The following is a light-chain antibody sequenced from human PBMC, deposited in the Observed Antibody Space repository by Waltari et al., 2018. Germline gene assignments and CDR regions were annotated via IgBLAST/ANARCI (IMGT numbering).Light chain of an antibody. CDR2: GAS. V-gene: IGKV3-20*01. Sequence: SCRASQGVSRTLAGYQQKPGQAPSLLIYGASIRATGIPDRFSGSGSGTDFSLTISRLEPEDFAVYYCQHYVTLPVTFGQGTKVEIK. J-gene: IGKJ1*01. CDR1: QGVSRT. CDR3: QHYVTLPVT.